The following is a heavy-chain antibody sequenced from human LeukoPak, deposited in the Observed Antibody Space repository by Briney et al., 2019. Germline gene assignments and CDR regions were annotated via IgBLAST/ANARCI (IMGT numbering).Heavy chain of an antibody. CDR3: AKKHDFCTNGVCYRLLDY. V-gene: IGHV3-30*02. J-gene: IGHJ4*02. CDR2: IRYDGSNK. D-gene: IGHD2-8*01. Sequence: SGGSLRLSCAASGFTFSSYGMHWVRQAPGKGLEWVAFIRYDGSNKYYADSVKGRFTISRDNSKNTLYLQMNSLRAEDTAVYFCAKKHDFCTNGVCYRLLDYWGQGTLVTVSS. CDR1: GFTFSSYG.